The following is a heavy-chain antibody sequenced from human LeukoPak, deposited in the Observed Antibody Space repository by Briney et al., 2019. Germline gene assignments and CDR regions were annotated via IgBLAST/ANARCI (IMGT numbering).Heavy chain of an antibody. J-gene: IGHJ4*02. CDR1: GFTVSSNY. V-gene: IGHV3-66*02. D-gene: IGHD3-3*01. CDR2: IYSGGST. CDR3: ARALYDFWSGYTLDY. Sequence: GGSLRLSCAASGFTVSSNYMSWVRQAPGKGLEWVSVIYSGGSTYYADSVKGRFTISRDNSKNTLYLQMNSLRAKDTAVYYCARALYDFWSGYTLDYWGQGTLVTVSS.